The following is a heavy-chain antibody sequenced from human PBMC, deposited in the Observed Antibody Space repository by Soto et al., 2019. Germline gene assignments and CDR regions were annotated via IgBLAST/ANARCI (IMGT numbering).Heavy chain of an antibody. J-gene: IGHJ4*02. Sequence: GGSLRLSCAASGFTFTRYSMNWVRQAPGKGLEWVSSISSTTHYIYYADSMRGRFTISRDNAKNAVYLEMNSLRAEDTAVYYCARESEDLTSKFDYWGQGTLVTVSS. CDR1: GFTFTRYS. V-gene: IGHV3-21*06. CDR3: ARESEDLTSKFDY. CDR2: ISSTTHYI.